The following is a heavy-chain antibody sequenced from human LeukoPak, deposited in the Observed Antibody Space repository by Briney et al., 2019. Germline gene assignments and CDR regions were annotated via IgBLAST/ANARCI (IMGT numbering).Heavy chain of an antibody. V-gene: IGHV4-31*03. Sequence: SETLSLTCTVSGGSISSGGYYWSWIRQHPGKGLEWIGYIYYSGSTYYNPSLKSRVTISVDTSKNQFSLKLSSVTAADTAVYCCARMYYYDSSGYFYYYYYGMGVWGQGTTVTVSS. CDR3: ARMYYYDSSGYFYYYYYGMGV. CDR1: GGSISSGGYY. J-gene: IGHJ6*02. CDR2: IYYSGST. D-gene: IGHD3-22*01.